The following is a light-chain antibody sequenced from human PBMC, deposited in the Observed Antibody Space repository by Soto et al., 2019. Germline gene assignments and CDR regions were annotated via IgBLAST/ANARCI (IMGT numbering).Light chain of an antibody. Sequence: QSVLTQPPSVSAAPGQKVTISCSGSSTNIGNNYVSWYQQLPGAAPKLLLYESNSRPSAIPGRFSGSKSATSATLGLTGLQTGDDSDYYCGTLDKSISCYVFGTGTKVTVL. V-gene: IGLV1-51*02. CDR1: STNIGNNY. CDR2: ESN. CDR3: GTLDKSISCYV. J-gene: IGLJ1*01.